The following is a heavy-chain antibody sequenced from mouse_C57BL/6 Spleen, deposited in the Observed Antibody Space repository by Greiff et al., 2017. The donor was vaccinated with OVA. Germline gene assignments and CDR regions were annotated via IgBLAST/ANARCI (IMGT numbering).Heavy chain of an antibody. V-gene: IGHV5-17*01. Sequence: EVQLVESGGGLVKPGGSLKLSCAASGFTFSDYGMHWVRQAPEKGLEWVAYISSGSSTIYYADTVKGRFTISRDNAKNTLFLQMPSLRSEDTAMYYCARGDWYFDVWGTGTTVTVSS. CDR1: GFTFSDYG. J-gene: IGHJ1*03. CDR3: ARGDWYFDV. CDR2: ISSGSSTI.